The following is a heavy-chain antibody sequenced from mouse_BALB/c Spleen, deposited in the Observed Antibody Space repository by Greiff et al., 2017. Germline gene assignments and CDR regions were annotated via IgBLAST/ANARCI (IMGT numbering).Heavy chain of an antibody. V-gene: IGHV6-6*02. CDR1: GFTFSNYW. CDR2: IRLKSNNYAT. J-gene: IGHJ3*01. Sequence: EVQVVESGGGLVQPGGSMKLSCVASGFTFSNYWMNWVRQSPEKGLEWVAEIRLKSNNYATHYAESVKVRFTISRDDSKSSVYLHMNNLSAADTGIYYCTLYDAWGQGTLVTVSA. CDR3: TLYDA. D-gene: IGHD2-12*01.